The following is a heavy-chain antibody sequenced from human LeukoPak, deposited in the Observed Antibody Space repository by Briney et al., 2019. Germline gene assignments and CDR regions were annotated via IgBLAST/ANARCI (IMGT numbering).Heavy chain of an antibody. CDR2: IYTSGST. CDR1: GGSISSYY. D-gene: IGHD4-23*01. Sequence: SETLSLTCTVSGGSISSYYWSWIRQPAGKGLEGIGHIYTSGSTNYNPSLKSPVTMSVDTSKNHFSLKLNSVTAADTAVYYCARSAHGGNAGVFDYWGQGTLVTVSS. J-gene: IGHJ4*02. V-gene: IGHV4-4*07. CDR3: ARSAHGGNAGVFDY.